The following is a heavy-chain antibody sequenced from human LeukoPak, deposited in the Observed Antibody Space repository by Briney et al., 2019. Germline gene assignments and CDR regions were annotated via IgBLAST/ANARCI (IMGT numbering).Heavy chain of an antibody. D-gene: IGHD3-3*01. CDR3: ARVFRPSLTVFIIRGAFDI. CDR2: ISTRSIFI. J-gene: IGHJ3*02. CDR1: GFTFSSYS. V-gene: IGHV3-21*01. Sequence: GGSLRLSCAASGFTFSSYSFNWVRQAPGKGLEWVSSISTRSIFIYYADSVKGRFTISRDDAKKSVDLQMNSLRAEETAVYYCARVFRPSLTVFIIRGAFDIWGQGTMVTVSS.